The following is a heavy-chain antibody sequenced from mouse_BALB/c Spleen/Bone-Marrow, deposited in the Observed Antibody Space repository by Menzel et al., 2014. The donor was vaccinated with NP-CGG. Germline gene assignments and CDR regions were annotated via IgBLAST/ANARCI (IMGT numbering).Heavy chain of an antibody. Sequence: VQLQQSGPSLVQPSQSLSITCTVSGFSLTSYGVHWVRQSPGKGLEWLGVIWRGGSTDYNAAFMPRLSITKDNSKSQVFFKMNSLQAGDTAIYYCAKRGDYDWFAYWGQGTLVTVSA. J-gene: IGHJ3*01. CDR1: GFSLTSYG. CDR3: AKRGDYDWFAY. D-gene: IGHD2-4*01. CDR2: IWRGGST. V-gene: IGHV2-5-1*01.